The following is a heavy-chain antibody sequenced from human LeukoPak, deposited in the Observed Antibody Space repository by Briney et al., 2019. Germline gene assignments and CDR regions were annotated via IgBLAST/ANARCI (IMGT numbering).Heavy chain of an antibody. J-gene: IGHJ4*02. CDR2: INHSGST. CDR3: VRGLRGYSSSWYDY. V-gene: IGHV4-34*01. D-gene: IGHD6-13*01. CDR1: GGSFSGYY. Sequence: PSETLSLTCAVYGGSFSGYYWSWIRQPPGKGLEWIGEINHSGSTDYNPSLKSRDTISVDTSKNQFSLKLSSVTAADTAVYYCVRGLRGYSSSWYDYWGQGTLVTVSS.